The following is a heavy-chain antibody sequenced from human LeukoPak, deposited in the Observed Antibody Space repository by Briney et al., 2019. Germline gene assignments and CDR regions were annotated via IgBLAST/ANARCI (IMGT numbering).Heavy chain of an antibody. CDR2: ISAYNGNT. D-gene: IGHD4-23*01. J-gene: IGHJ4*02. CDR3: AREQTVVTLGVEYYFDY. V-gene: IGHV1-18*01. CDR1: SYTFTSYG. Sequence: GASVKVSCKASSYTFTSYGISWVRQAPGQGLEWMGWISAYNGNTNYAQKLQGRVTMTTDTSTSTAYMELRSLRSDDTAVYYCAREQTVVTLGVEYYFDYWGQGTLVTVSS.